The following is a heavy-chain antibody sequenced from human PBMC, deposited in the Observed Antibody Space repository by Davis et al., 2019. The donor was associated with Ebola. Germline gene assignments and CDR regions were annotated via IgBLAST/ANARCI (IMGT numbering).Heavy chain of an antibody. CDR2: ISWNSNAI. J-gene: IGHJ5*02. CDR3: ARQSHHFLSGPRTWFDP. D-gene: IGHD3-3*02. V-gene: IGHV3-9*01. Sequence: GGSLRLSCAASGFTFEDYAMHWVRQAPGKGLEWVSGISWNSNAIGYADSVKGRFTISRDNAKNTVYLQMNSLKASDTAMYYCARQSHHFLSGPRTWFDPWGQGTLVTVSS. CDR1: GFTFEDYA.